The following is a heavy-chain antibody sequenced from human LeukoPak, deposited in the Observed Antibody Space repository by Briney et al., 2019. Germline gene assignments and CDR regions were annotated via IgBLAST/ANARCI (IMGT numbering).Heavy chain of an antibody. CDR3: ARGGYSSSWYYYYYYMDV. Sequence: PGGSLRLSCAASGFTLSSYWMSWVRQAPGKGLEWVANIKQDGSEKYYVDSVKGRFTISRDNAKNSLYLQMNSLRAEDTAVYYCARGGYSSSWYYYYYYMDVWGKGTTVTISS. D-gene: IGHD6-13*01. CDR2: IKQDGSEK. V-gene: IGHV3-7*01. CDR1: GFTLSSYW. J-gene: IGHJ6*03.